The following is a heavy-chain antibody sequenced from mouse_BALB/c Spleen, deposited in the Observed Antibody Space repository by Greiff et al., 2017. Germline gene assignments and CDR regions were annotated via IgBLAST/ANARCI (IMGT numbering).Heavy chain of an antibody. CDR3: AREGDFFAY. V-gene: IGHV1-87*01. J-gene: IGHJ3*01. CDR1: GYTFTSYW. Sequence: VQLQQSGAELARPGASVKLSCKASGYTFTSYWMQWVKQRPGQGLEWIGAIYPGDGDTRYTQKFKGKATLTADKSSSTAYMQLSSLASEDSAVYYCAREGDFFAYWGQGTLVTVSA. CDR2: IYPGDGDT.